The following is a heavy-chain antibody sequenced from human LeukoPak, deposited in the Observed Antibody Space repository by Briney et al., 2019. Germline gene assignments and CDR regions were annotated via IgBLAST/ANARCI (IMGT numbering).Heavy chain of an antibody. CDR1: GYSISSGYY. J-gene: IGHJ4*02. V-gene: IGHV4-38-2*02. Sequence: PSETLSLTCTVSGYSISSGYYWGWIRQPPGKGLEWIGSIYHSGSTYYNPPLKSRVTISVDTSKNQFSLKLSSVTAADTAVYYCAREEWELTDYWGQGTLVTVSS. CDR2: IYHSGST. CDR3: AREEWELTDY. D-gene: IGHD1-26*01.